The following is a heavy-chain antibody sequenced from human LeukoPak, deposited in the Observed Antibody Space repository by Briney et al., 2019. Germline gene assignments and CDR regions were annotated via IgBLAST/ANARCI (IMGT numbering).Heavy chain of an antibody. CDR1: GFTFSSYW. V-gene: IGHV3-48*04. Sequence: PGGSLRLSCAASGFTFSSYWMSWVRQAPGKGLEWISYISSSSRTIYYADSVKGRFTISRDNAKNSLFLQMNSLRGEDTAMYYCARGGKSRFAYWGQGTLVTVSS. J-gene: IGHJ4*02. D-gene: IGHD3-16*01. CDR3: ARGGKSRFAY. CDR2: ISSSSRTI.